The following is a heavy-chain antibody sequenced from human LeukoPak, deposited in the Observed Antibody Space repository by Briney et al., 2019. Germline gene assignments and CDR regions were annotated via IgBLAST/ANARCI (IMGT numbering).Heavy chain of an antibody. J-gene: IGHJ3*02. CDR3: ARDGSRSAAGAFDI. V-gene: IGHV4-4*07. CDR2: IYTSGST. Sequence: SETLSLTCTVSGGSISSYYWSWIRQPAGKGLEWIGRIYTSGSTNYNPSPKSRVTMSVDTSKNQFSLKLSSVTAADTAVYYCARDGSRSAAGAFDIWGQGTMVTVSS. D-gene: IGHD3-10*01. CDR1: GGSISSYY.